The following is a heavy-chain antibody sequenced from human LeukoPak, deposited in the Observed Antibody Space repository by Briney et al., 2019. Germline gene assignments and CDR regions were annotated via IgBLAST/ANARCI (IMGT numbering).Heavy chain of an antibody. CDR3: ARAVAMIVVVILDY. V-gene: IGHV3-30-3*01. J-gene: IGHJ4*02. CDR1: GFTFSSYA. Sequence: PGGSLRLSCAASGFTFSSYAMHWVRQTPGKGLEWVAVISYDGSNKYYADSVKGRFTISRDNSKNTLYLQMNSLRAEDTAVYYCARAVAMIVVVILDYWGQGTLVTVSS. CDR2: ISYDGSNK. D-gene: IGHD3-22*01.